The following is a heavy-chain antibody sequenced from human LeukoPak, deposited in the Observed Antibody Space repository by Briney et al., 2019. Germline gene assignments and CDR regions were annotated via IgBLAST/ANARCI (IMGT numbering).Heavy chain of an antibody. D-gene: IGHD4-17*01. CDR3: ARGVHDYGDRYAFDI. CDR2: MNPNSGNT. V-gene: IGHV1-8*01. J-gene: IGHJ3*02. CDR1: GYTFTSYD. Sequence: ASVKVSCKASGYTFTSYDINWVRQATGQGLEWMGWMNPNSGNTGYAQKFQGRVTMTRNTSISKAYMELSSLRSEDTAVYYCARGVHDYGDRYAFDIWGQGTMVTVSS.